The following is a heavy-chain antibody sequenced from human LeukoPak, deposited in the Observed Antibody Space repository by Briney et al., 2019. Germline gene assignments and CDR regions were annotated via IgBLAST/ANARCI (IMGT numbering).Heavy chain of an antibody. CDR3: AKSKYNWNDRAYFER. V-gene: IGHV3-30*18. Sequence: GTSLRLSCAASDFTFSSCGMYWVRQAPGKGLEWVAAISNDGSGTHYGDSVKGRFTISRDNPKNALYLQMNSLRADDTAMYHCAKSKYNWNDRAYFERWGQGTLVTVSS. D-gene: IGHD1-20*01. J-gene: IGHJ4*02. CDR1: DFTFSSCG. CDR2: ISNDGSGT.